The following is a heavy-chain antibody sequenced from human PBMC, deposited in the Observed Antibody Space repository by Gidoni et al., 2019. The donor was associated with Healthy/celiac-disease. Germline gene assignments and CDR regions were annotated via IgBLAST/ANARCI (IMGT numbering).Heavy chain of an antibody. CDR2: INHSGST. D-gene: IGHD3-10*01. V-gene: IGHV4-34*01. J-gene: IGHJ6*02. CDR3: ARFRMVQGVLHYYYYYGMDV. CDR1: GGSFRGYY. Sequence: QVQLQQWGAGLLKPPETLSLTCAVHGGSFRGYYWSWIRQPPGKGLEWIGEINHSGSTNYNPSLKSRVTISVDTSKNQFSLKLSSVTAADTAVYYCARFRMVQGVLHYYYYYGMDVWGQGTTVTVSS.